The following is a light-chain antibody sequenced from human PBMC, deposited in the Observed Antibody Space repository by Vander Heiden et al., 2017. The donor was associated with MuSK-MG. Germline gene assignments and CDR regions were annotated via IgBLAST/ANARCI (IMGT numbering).Light chain of an antibody. CDR1: QSVSSSY. V-gene: IGKV3-20*01. Sequence: EILSPPSPSTLFLSPGERATLSCRASQSVSSSYLARYQQKPGQAPRLLIYGASSRATGIPDRFSGSGSGTDFTLTISRLEPEDFAVYYCQQYGSSTPYTFGEGTKLEIK. J-gene: IGKJ2*01. CDR2: GAS. CDR3: QQYGSSTPYT.